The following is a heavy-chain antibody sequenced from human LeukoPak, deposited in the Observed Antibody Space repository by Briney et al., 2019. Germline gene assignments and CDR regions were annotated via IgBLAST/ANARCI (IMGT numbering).Heavy chain of an antibody. V-gene: IGHV4-30-4*01. CDR1: GGSISSGDYY. CDR2: IYYSGST. D-gene: IGHD3-10*01. J-gene: IGHJ3*02. Sequence: SETLSLTCTVSGGSISSGDYYWSWIRQPPGKGLEWIGYIYYSGSTYYNPSLKSRVTISVDTSKNQFSLKLSSVTAADTAVYYCAAYYGSGSYYTDAFDIWGQGTMVTVSS. CDR3: AAYYGSGSYYTDAFDI.